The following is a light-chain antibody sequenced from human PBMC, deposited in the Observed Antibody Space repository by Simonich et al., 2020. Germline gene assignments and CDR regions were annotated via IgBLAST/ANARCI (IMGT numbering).Light chain of an antibody. CDR1: QGISSY. CDR3: QQYYSYPST. V-gene: IGKV1-8*01. J-gene: IGKJ3*01. CDR2: AAS. Sequence: AIRMTPSPSSLSASTGDRVTITSRASQGISSYLAWYQQKPGKAPKLLVYAASTLQSGVPSRFSGSGSGTDFTLTISCLQSEDFATYYCQQYYSYPSTFGPGTKVDIK.